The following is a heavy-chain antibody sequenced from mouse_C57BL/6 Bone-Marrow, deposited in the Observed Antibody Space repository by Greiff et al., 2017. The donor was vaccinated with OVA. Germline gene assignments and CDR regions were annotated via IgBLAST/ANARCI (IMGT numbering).Heavy chain of an antibody. J-gene: IGHJ3*01. CDR1: GYTFTSYW. CDR3: ARGTTVVAMDFAY. Sequence: VQLQQPGAELVRPGSSVKLSCKASGYTFTSYWMHWVKQRPIQGLEWIGNIDPSDSETHYNQKFTDKATLTVDKSSSTAYMPLSSLTSEDSAVYYCARGTTVVAMDFAYWGQEALVTVSA. V-gene: IGHV1-52*01. CDR2: IDPSDSET. D-gene: IGHD1-1*01.